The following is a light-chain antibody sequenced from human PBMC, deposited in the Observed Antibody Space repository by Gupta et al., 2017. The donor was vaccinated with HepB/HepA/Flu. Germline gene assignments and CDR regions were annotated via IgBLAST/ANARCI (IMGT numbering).Light chain of an antibody. CDR3: QQRSNWPQLT. CDR2: DAS. CDR1: QSVSSY. J-gene: IGKJ4*01. Sequence: EIVLTQSPATLSWSPGERATLSCRASQSVSSYLAWYQQKPGQAPRLLIYDASNRATGIPARFSGSGSGTDFTLTISSLEPEDFAVYYCQQRSNWPQLTFGGGTKVEIK. V-gene: IGKV3-11*01.